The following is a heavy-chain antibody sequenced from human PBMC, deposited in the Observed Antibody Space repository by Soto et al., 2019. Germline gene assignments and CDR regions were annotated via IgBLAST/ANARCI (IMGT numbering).Heavy chain of an antibody. CDR3: AKDSWYFDL. Sequence: GSLRLSCEASGFIFTNFWMHWVRQVPGKGLVWVSRIDTSGSSTSYADSVKGRFTISRDNAKNTVSLQMNSLRAEDTGVYYCAKDSWYFDLWSQGSLVTVSS. CDR1: GFIFTNFW. J-gene: IGHJ4*02. CDR2: IDTSGSST. V-gene: IGHV3-74*01. D-gene: IGHD6-13*01.